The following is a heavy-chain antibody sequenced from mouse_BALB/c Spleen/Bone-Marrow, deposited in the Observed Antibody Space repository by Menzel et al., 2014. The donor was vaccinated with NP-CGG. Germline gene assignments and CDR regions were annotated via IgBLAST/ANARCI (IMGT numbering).Heavy chain of an antibody. CDR1: GFTFSDYF. V-gene: IGHV5-4*02. D-gene: IGHD2-4*01. J-gene: IGHJ2*01. Sequence: VQLKQSGGGLVKPGGSLKLSCAASGFTFSDYFMYWVRQTPEKRLEWVATISSGGSYTFYPDSVKGRFTISRDNAKNTLNLQMTSLKSEDTAMYYCARRRDYDYFDYWGQGTLSQSPQ. CDR2: ISSGGSYT. CDR3: ARRRDYDYFDY.